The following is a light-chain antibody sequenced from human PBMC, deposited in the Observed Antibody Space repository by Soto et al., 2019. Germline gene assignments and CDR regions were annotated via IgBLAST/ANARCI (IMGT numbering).Light chain of an antibody. CDR3: CSHAGGSSWV. Sequence: QSVLTQPRSVSGSPGQSVTISCTGTSSDVGAYDRVSWYQHHPTKAPKLIIYDVTKRPSGVPERFSGSKSGSTASLTISGLQAEDEADYYCCSHAGGSSWVFGGGTKLTVL. CDR2: DVT. J-gene: IGLJ3*02. CDR1: SSDVGAYDR. V-gene: IGLV2-11*01.